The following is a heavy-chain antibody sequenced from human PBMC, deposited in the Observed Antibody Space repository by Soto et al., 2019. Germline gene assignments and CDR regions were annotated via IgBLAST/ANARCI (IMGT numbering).Heavy chain of an antibody. J-gene: IGHJ4*02. D-gene: IGHD3-16*02. V-gene: IGHV3-73*01. CDR3: TRLISAAQDY. CDR1: GFVFKDSS. CDR2: IRDRAYRYAT. Sequence: EVLLVESGGGLVQPGGSLKLSCAASGFVFKDSSIHWVRQASGKGLEWVGRIRDRAYRYATAYAASVTGRFTISRDDSTNTAYLQMNSLETEDTAIYYCTRLISAAQDYWGQGTQVTVSS.